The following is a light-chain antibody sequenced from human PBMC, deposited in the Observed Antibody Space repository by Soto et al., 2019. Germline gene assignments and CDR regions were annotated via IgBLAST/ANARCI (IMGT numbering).Light chain of an antibody. CDR3: QQYDSYSWT. CDR2: DVS. CDR1: QSVSNW. Sequence: DIQMTQSPSTLSASVGERVTITCRASQSVSNWLAWYQHKPGKAPKLLIYDVSSLERGVPSRFSDSGSGTEFILTISSLQPDDFATYYCQQYDSYSWTFGQGTKVEVK. J-gene: IGKJ1*01. V-gene: IGKV1-5*01.